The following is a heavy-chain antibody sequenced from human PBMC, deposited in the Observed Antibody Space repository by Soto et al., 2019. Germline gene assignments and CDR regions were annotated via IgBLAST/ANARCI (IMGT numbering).Heavy chain of an antibody. J-gene: IGHJ4*02. CDR3: ARAILGYCSGGSCYGGGFDY. CDR2: IIPIFGTA. D-gene: IGHD2-15*01. CDR1: GVTFSSYA. V-gene: IGHV1-69*01. Sequence: QVQLVQSGAEVKKPGSSVKVSCKASGVTFSSYAISWVRQAPGQGLEWMGGIIPIFGTANYAQKFQGRVTITADESTSTAYMELSSLRSEDTAVYYCARAILGYCSGGSCYGGGFDYWGQGTLVTVSS.